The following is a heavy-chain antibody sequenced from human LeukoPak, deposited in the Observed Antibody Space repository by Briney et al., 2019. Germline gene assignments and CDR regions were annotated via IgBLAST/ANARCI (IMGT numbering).Heavy chain of an antibody. CDR3: AREDGGDGLDY. V-gene: IGHV4-39*07. CDR1: GGSISSSSYY. CDR2: TYYSGST. Sequence: SETLSLTCTVSGGSISSSSYYWGWIRQPPGKGLEWIGSTYYSGSTYYNPSLKSRVTISVDTSKNQFSLKLSSVTAADTAVYYCAREDGGDGLDYWGQGTLVTVSS. D-gene: IGHD4-17*01. J-gene: IGHJ4*02.